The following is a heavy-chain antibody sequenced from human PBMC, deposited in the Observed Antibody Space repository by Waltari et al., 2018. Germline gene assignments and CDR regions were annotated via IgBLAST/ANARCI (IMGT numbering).Heavy chain of an antibody. CDR2: IRQDGSEK. Sequence: GQTVEFWGGLGQPGGSLGPPRGGPGFTFRSYWMTWVRQGPGKVLELGAHIRQDGSEKYYVGSVKGRFTISRDNAKNSLFLQLNSLRAEDTAVYYCAAARGGWNPVDYWGQGTLVTVSS. V-gene: IGHV3-7*01. D-gene: IGHD6-6*01. J-gene: IGHJ4*02. CDR3: AAARGGWNPVDY. CDR1: GFTFRSYW.